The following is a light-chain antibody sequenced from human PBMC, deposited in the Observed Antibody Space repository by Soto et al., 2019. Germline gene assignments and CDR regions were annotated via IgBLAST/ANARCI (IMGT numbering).Light chain of an antibody. CDR3: QQYGDSPIT. CDR1: QSVTSTY. V-gene: IGKV3-20*01. J-gene: IGKJ5*01. CDR2: GAS. Sequence: EIVLTQSPGTLSLSPGERATLSCRASQSVTSTYLAWYQQKAGQAPRLLIYGASSRATGVPDRFSGNGSGTDFTLTITRLEPEDFALYYCQQYGDSPITFGRGTRLEIK.